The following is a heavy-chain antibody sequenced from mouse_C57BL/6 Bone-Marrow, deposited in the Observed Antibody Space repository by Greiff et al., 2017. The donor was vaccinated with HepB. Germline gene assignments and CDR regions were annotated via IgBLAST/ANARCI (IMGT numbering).Heavy chain of an antibody. CDR1: GYSFTDYN. Sequence: VQLQQSGPELVKPGASVKISCKASGYSFTDYNMNWVKQSNGKSLEWIGVINPNYGTTSYNQKFKGKATLTVDQSSSTAYMQLNSLTSEDSAVYYCAGHYYGSSYDYAMDYWGQGTSVTVSS. V-gene: IGHV1-39*01. D-gene: IGHD1-1*01. CDR2: INPNYGTT. CDR3: AGHYYGSSYDYAMDY. J-gene: IGHJ4*01.